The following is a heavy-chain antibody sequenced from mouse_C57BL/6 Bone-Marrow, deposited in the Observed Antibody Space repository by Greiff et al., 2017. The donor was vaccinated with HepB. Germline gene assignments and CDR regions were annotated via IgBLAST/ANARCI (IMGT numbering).Heavy chain of an antibody. CDR3: ARYYYGSSYGEAWFAY. CDR1: GFTFTDYY. Sequence: VQLQQSGPVLVKPGPSVKISCKASGFTFTDYYMHWVKQSHGKSLEWIGLVYPYNGGTSYNQKFKGKATLTVDTSSSTAYMELNSLTSEDSAVYYCARYYYGSSYGEAWFAYWGQGTLVTVSA. D-gene: IGHD1-1*01. CDR2: VYPYNGGT. J-gene: IGHJ3*01. V-gene: IGHV1-36*01.